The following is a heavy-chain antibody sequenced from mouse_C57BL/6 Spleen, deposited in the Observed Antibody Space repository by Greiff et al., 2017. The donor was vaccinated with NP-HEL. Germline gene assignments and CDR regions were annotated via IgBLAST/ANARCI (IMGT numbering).Heavy chain of an antibody. D-gene: IGHD1-1*01. CDR3: TPYYYGSPQAWFAY. V-gene: IGHV14-4*01. Sequence: EVQLQQSGAELVRPGASVKLSCTASGFNIKDDYMHWVKQRPEQGLEWIGWIDPENGDTEYASKFQGKATITADTSSNTAYLQLSSLTSEDPAVYYCTPYYYGSPQAWFAYWGQGTLVTVSA. CDR2: IDPENGDT. J-gene: IGHJ3*01. CDR1: GFNIKDDY.